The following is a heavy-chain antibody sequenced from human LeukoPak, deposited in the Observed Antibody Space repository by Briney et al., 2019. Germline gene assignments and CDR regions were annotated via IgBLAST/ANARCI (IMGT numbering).Heavy chain of an antibody. D-gene: IGHD2-15*01. Sequence: GASVKVSCKASGYTFTSHTMNWVRQAPGQGLEWMGWISAYNGNTNYAQKLQGRVTMTTDTSTSTAYMELRSLRSDDTAVYYCARHGSGGSCYECNDYWGQGTLVTVSS. CDR1: GYTFTSHT. CDR2: ISAYNGNT. J-gene: IGHJ4*02. CDR3: ARHGSGGSCYECNDY. V-gene: IGHV1-18*01.